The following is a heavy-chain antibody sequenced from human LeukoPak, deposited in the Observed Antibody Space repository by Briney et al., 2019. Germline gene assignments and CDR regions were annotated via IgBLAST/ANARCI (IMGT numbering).Heavy chain of an antibody. Sequence: GGSLRLSCAASGFTFSSYSMNWVRQAPGEGLEWVSAMTGSGGSTHYADSVKGRFTISRDNSKNTLYLQMNSLRAEDTAVYYCAKLESVRLGEFDAFDIWGQGTMVTVSS. CDR1: GFTFSSYS. CDR2: MTGSGGST. V-gene: IGHV3-23*01. J-gene: IGHJ3*02. D-gene: IGHD3-16*01. CDR3: AKLESVRLGEFDAFDI.